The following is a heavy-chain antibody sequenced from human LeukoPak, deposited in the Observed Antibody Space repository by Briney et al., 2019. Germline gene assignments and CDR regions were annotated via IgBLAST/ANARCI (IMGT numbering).Heavy chain of an antibody. CDR1: GFTFSSYA. D-gene: IGHD3-22*01. J-gene: IGHJ4*02. V-gene: IGHV3-30-3*01. CDR3: ARVRFYDSSGHDLPDY. Sequence: GRSLRLSCAASGFTFSSYAMHWVRQAPGKGLEWVAVISYDGNNKYYAESVKGRFTISRDNSKNTLFLQLNSLRAEDMALYYCARVRFYDSSGHDLPDYWGQGTLVTVSS. CDR2: ISYDGNNK.